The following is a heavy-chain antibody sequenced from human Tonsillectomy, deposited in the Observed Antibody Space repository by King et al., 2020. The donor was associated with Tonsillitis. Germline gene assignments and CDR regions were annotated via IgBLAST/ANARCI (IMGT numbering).Heavy chain of an antibody. D-gene: IGHD6-19*01. CDR1: GFTFSSYA. Sequence: EVQLVESGGDLVQPGGSLRLSCAASGFTFSSYAMSWVRQAPGKGLEWVSTISGSGGSTYYADSVKGRFTISRDNSKNTLYLQMNSLRAEDTAVYYCAKGAPGIAVAGFGAFDYWGQGTLVTVSS. V-gene: IGHV3-23*04. CDR3: AKGAPGIAVAGFGAFDY. J-gene: IGHJ4*02. CDR2: ISGSGGST.